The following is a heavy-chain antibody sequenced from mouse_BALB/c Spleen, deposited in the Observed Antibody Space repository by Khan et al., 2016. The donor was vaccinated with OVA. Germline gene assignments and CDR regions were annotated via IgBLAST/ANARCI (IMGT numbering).Heavy chain of an antibody. J-gene: IGHJ3*01. D-gene: IGHD2-1*01. CDR1: GFTFSTYA. Sequence: EVQLVESGGGLVKPGGSLKLSCAASGFTFSTYAMSWIRQTPEKRLEWVATINSDGDYTYYPDSVTGRFTISRDNAKNTLYLQMSSLGSEDTAMYYCARSPYGNFAYWGHGTLVTVSA. CDR3: ARSPYGNFAY. CDR2: INSDGDYT. V-gene: IGHV5-9-3*01.